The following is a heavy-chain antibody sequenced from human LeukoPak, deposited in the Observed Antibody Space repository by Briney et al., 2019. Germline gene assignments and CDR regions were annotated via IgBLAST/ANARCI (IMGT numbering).Heavy chain of an antibody. D-gene: IGHD6-13*01. V-gene: IGHV4-39*07. J-gene: IGHJ4*02. CDR2: IYYSGST. CDR3: ARFTGSSSERRVYFDY. CDR1: GGSISSSSYY. Sequence: PSETLSLTCTVSGGSISSSSYYWGWIRQPPGKGLEWIGSIYYSGSTYYNPSLKSRVTISVDTSKNQFSLKLSSVTAADTAVYYCARFTGSSSERRVYFDYWGQGTLVTVSS.